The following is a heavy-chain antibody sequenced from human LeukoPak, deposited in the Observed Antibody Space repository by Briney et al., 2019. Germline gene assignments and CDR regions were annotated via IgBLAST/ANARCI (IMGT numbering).Heavy chain of an antibody. Sequence: GGSLRLSCAASGFTFSSYGMHWVRQAPGKGLEWVAVISYDGSNKYYADSVKGRFTISRDNSKNTLYLQMNSLRAEDTAVYYCAKDTGGNSYYYYYYGMDVWGQGTTVTVSS. CDR2: ISYDGSNK. CDR1: GFTFSSYG. J-gene: IGHJ6*02. CDR3: AKDTGGNSYYYYYYGMDV. D-gene: IGHD4-23*01. V-gene: IGHV3-30*18.